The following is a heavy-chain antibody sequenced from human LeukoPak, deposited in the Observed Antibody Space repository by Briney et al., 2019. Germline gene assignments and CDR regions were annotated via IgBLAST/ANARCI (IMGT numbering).Heavy chain of an antibody. Sequence: SVKVSCKASGGTFSSYAISWVRQAPGQGLEWMGGIIPIFGTANYAQKFQGRVTITADKSTSTAYMELSSLRSEDTAVYYCARGASSSPYYYYYGMDVWGQGTTVTVSS. V-gene: IGHV1-69*06. J-gene: IGHJ6*02. CDR2: IIPIFGTA. D-gene: IGHD6-6*01. CDR1: GGTFSSYA. CDR3: ARGASSSPYYYYYGMDV.